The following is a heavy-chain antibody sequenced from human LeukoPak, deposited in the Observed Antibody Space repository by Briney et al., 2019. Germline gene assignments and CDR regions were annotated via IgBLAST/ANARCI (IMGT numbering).Heavy chain of an antibody. Sequence: SETLPLTCTVSGYSISSGYYWGWIRQPPGKGLEWIGSIYHSGSTYYNPSLKSRVTISLDTCKNQFSLKLSSVTAADTAVYYCARGGSGWYNFWGQGTLVTVSS. CDR3: ARGGSGWYNF. V-gene: IGHV4-38-2*02. CDR2: IYHSGST. J-gene: IGHJ4*02. D-gene: IGHD6-19*01. CDR1: GYSISSGYY.